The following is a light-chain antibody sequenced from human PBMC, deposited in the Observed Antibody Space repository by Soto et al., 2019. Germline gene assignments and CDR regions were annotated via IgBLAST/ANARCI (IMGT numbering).Light chain of an antibody. Sequence: QSALTQPASVSGSPGQSITISCTGTSSDVGGYNYVSWYQQHPGKAPKLMIYEVSNRPSGVSHRFSGYKSGNTASLTISGLQAEDEADYYCSSYTSSSIDYVFVTGTKLTVL. CDR2: EVS. CDR1: SSDVGGYNY. V-gene: IGLV2-14*01. CDR3: SSYTSSSIDYV. J-gene: IGLJ1*01.